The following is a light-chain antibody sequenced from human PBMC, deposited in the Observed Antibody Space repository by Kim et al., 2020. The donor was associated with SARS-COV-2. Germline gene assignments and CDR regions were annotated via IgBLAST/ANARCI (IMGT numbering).Light chain of an antibody. Sequence: SPGERATLSCRASQSVNSKLAWYQQKPGQAPRLLIHGSSTRATGIPARFSGSGSDTEFTLTISSLQSEDVAVYYCQHYYDWPLLTFGGGTKVEIK. J-gene: IGKJ4*01. CDR2: GSS. CDR1: QSVNSK. V-gene: IGKV3-15*01. CDR3: QHYYDWPLLT.